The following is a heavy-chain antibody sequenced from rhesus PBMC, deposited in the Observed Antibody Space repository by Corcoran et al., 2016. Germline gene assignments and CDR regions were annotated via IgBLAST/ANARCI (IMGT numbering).Heavy chain of an antibody. Sequence: QVQLQESGPGLVKPSETLSLTCAVSGYSISSNYWSWIRQPPGTGLEWIGYIYGSTGRPYDNPSLKSRVTMSTDTSKNQFSLKLSSVTAADTAVYYCARGTYSGYGDLYYWGQGVLVTVSS. V-gene: IGHV4-147*01. D-gene: IGHD5-24*01. CDR3: ARGTYSGYGDLYY. CDR2: IYGSTGRP. J-gene: IGHJ4*01. CDR1: GYSISSNY.